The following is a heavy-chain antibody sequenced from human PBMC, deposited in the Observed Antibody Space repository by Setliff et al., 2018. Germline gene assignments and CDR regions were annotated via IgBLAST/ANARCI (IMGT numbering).Heavy chain of an antibody. CDR2: ISYSGST. J-gene: IGHJ3*02. Sequence: PSETLSLTCTVSGGSTSSNTYYWSWIRQHPGKGLEWIGYISYSGSTYYNPSLKSRVSISIDTSKNQFSLNLSPVTAADTAVYYCARVATAMLDAFDIWGQGTMVTVSS. V-gene: IGHV4-31*03. CDR1: GGSTSSNTYY. CDR3: ARVATAMLDAFDI. D-gene: IGHD5-18*01.